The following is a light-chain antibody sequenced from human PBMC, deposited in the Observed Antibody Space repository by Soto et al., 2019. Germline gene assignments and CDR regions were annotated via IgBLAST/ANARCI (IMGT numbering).Light chain of an antibody. Sequence: QSVLTQPPSVSGTPGQRVTISCTWSSSNIGAGYDVHWYQHLPGTAPKLLIFGNTNRPSGVPDRLSGSKSGTSASLVITGIQAEDEADYYCQYYDSSLSGFVFGTGTKVTVL. CDR3: QYYDSSLSGFV. V-gene: IGLV1-40*01. CDR1: SSNIGAGYD. J-gene: IGLJ1*01. CDR2: GNT.